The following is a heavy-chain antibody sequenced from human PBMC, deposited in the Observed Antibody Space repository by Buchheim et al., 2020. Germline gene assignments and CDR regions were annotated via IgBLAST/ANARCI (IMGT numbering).Heavy chain of an antibody. CDR1: GGSFSGYY. D-gene: IGHD3-22*01. J-gene: IGHJ6*02. Sequence: QVQLQQWGAGLLKPSETLSLTCAVYGGSFSGYYWSWIRQPPGKGLEWIGEINHSGSTNYNPSLKSRVTISVDTSKNQFSLKLSSVTAADTAVYYCARMPYDSSGYYSYYYYGMDVWGQGTT. V-gene: IGHV4-34*01. CDR2: INHSGST. CDR3: ARMPYDSSGYYSYYYYGMDV.